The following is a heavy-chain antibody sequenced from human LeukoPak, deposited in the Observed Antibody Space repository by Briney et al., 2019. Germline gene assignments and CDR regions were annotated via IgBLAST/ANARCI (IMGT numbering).Heavy chain of an antibody. D-gene: IGHD3-3*01. Sequence: GGSLRLSCAPSGFTFSRHGMHWVRQAPGKGLEWVAIISNDGSRRYYAHSVEGRFTISRDNSKNTLYLQMDSLRAEDTAVYYCARDRAWNYFDYWGQGTLVTVSS. V-gene: IGHV3-30*03. CDR2: ISNDGSRR. CDR3: ARDRAWNYFDY. CDR1: GFTFSRHG. J-gene: IGHJ4*02.